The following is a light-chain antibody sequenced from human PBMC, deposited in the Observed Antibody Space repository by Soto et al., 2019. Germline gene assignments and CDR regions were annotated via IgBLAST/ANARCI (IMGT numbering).Light chain of an antibody. J-gene: IGKJ1*01. Sequence: VLTQSPGTLSLSPGESAALSCRASQPVSSNFLAWYQQKPGQAPRLLIHGATTRATGIPARFSGSGSGTEFTLTISSLQSEDFAVYYCQQYNNWPLTFGQGTKVDIK. CDR2: GAT. V-gene: IGKV3-15*01. CDR1: QPVSSN. CDR3: QQYNNWPLT.